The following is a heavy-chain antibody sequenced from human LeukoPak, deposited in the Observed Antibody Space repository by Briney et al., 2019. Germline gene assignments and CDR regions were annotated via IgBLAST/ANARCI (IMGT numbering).Heavy chain of an antibody. J-gene: IGHJ4*02. V-gene: IGHV3-74*01. Sequence: GGSLRLSCAASGFAFSTNWMHWVRQAPGKGLVWVSHISTDARTITYADFVKGRFTISRDNAKNTLYLQMNSLRTEDTALYYCAKGSLYSSSSPPLYWGQGTLVTVSS. CDR3: AKGSLYSSSSPPLY. CDR2: ISTDARTI. D-gene: IGHD6-6*01. CDR1: GFAFSTNW.